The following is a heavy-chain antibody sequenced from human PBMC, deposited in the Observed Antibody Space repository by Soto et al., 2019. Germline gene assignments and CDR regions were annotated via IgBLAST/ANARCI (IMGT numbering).Heavy chain of an antibody. CDR2: IYHSGST. D-gene: IGHD3-10*01. CDR3: ARAHGSGWGAFDI. V-gene: IGHV4-30-2*01. CDR1: GGSISSGGYS. Sequence: QLQLQESGSGLVKPSQTLSLTCAVSGGSISSGGYSWSWIRQPPGKGLEWIGYIYHSGSTYYNPSLKSRVTRSADRSKNQVSLKRSSGTAADTAVYYCARAHGSGWGAFDIWGQGTMVTVSS. J-gene: IGHJ3*02.